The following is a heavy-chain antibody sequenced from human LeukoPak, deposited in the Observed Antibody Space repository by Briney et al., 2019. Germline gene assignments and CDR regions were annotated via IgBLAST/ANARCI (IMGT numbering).Heavy chain of an antibody. CDR1: GSSISSYY. CDR3: AREPMATRTNYYYYYYMDV. V-gene: IGHV4-4*07. CDR2: IYTCGST. D-gene: IGHD5-24*01. J-gene: IGHJ6*03. Sequence: SETLSLTCTVSGSSISSYYWSWIRQPAGKGLEWIGRIYTCGSTNYNPSLKSRVTTSVDTSKNQFSLKLSSVTAADTAVYYCAREPMATRTNYYYYYYMDVWGKGTTVTTSS.